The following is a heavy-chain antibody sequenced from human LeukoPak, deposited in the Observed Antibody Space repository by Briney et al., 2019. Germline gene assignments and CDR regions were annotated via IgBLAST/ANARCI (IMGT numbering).Heavy chain of an antibody. Sequence: ASVKVSCKASGYPFTSYYMHWVRQAPGQGLEWMGWINPNSGGTNYAQKFQGRVTMTTDTSMSTAYMELSRLTSDDTAVYYCARAGGRSWFDPWGQGTLVTVSS. CDR2: INPNSGGT. V-gene: IGHV1-2*02. CDR3: ARAGGRSWFDP. J-gene: IGHJ5*02. CDR1: GYPFTSYY.